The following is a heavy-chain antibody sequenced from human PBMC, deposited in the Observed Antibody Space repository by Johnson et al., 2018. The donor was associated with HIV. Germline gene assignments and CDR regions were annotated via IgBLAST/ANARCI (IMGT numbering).Heavy chain of an antibody. V-gene: IGHV3-30*04. D-gene: IGHD1-7*01. Sequence: QVQLVESGGGVVQPGRSLRLSCAASGFTFSSYAMHWVRQAPGKGLEWVAVISYDGSNKYYADSVKCRFTISRDNAENTLYLQINSLRTEDTAVYYCARENYRRRDAFDVWGQGTVVIVSS. CDR1: GFTFSSYA. J-gene: IGHJ3*01. CDR2: ISYDGSNK. CDR3: ARENYRRRDAFDV.